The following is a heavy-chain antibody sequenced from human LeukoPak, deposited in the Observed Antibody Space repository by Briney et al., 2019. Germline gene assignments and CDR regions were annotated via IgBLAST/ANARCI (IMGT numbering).Heavy chain of an antibody. J-gene: IGHJ4*02. Sequence: GRSLRLSCAASGFTFDDYAMHWVRQAPGKGLEWVSGISWNSGSIGYADSVKGRFTISRDNAKNSLYLQMNSLRPEDTAIYYCAREGVSTVTSILVVISFDYWGQGALVTVSS. CDR3: AREGVSTVTSILVVISFDY. V-gene: IGHV3-9*01. D-gene: IGHD3-22*01. CDR2: ISWNSGSI. CDR1: GFTFDDYA.